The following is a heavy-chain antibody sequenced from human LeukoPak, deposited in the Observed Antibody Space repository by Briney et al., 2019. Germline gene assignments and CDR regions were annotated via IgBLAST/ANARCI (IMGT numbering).Heavy chain of an antibody. CDR3: AVSIAAAGSFDY. Sequence: ASVKVSCKASGYTFTGYYMHWVRQAPGQGLEWMGWINPNSGGTNYAQKFQGWVTMTRDTSISTTYMELSRLRSDDTAVYYCAVSIAAAGSFDYWGQGTLVTVSS. CDR1: GYTFTGYY. CDR2: INPNSGGT. J-gene: IGHJ4*02. D-gene: IGHD6-13*01. V-gene: IGHV1-2*04.